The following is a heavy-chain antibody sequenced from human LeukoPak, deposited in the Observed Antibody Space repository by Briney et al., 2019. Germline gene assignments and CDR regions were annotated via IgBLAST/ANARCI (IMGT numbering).Heavy chain of an antibody. CDR1: GGSFSGYY. CDR3: ARARASIAAPNDY. Sequence: PSETLSLTCAVYGGSFSGYYWSWIRQPPGKGLEWIGEINHSGSTNYNPSLKSRVTISVDTSKNQFSLKLSSVTAADTAVYYCARARASIAAPNDYWGQGTLVTVSS. J-gene: IGHJ4*02. CDR2: INHSGST. D-gene: IGHD6-6*01. V-gene: IGHV4-34*01.